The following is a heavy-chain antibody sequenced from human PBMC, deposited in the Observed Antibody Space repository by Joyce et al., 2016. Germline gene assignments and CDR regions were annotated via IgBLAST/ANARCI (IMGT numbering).Heavy chain of an antibody. CDR2: INHRGKT. CDR1: GGSISSYY. D-gene: IGHD3-3*01. CDR3: ARGNDYDYWSGYEAHYFDY. J-gene: IGHJ4*02. Sequence: QVQLQESGPGLVKPSETLSLSCTVSGGSISSYYWSWIRQPPGKGLEWIGYINHRGKTNYNPSLKSRVTISVDTSKNEFALKMPSVTAADTAVYYCARGNDYDYWSGYEAHYFDYWGQGTLVTVSS. V-gene: IGHV4-59*01.